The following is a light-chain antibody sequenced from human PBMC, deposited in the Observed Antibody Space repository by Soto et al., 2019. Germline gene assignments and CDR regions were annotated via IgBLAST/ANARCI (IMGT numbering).Light chain of an antibody. CDR3: CSYAGNYKYV. Sequence: QSALTQPHSVSGSPGQSVTISCTGTSSNVGAYNFASWYQQRPGTAPRLIIYDVNKRPSGVPDRFSGSDSGNTASLTISGLQAGDEADYYCCSYAGNYKYVFGSGTKVTVL. CDR1: SSNVGAYNF. J-gene: IGLJ1*01. CDR2: DVN. V-gene: IGLV2-11*01.